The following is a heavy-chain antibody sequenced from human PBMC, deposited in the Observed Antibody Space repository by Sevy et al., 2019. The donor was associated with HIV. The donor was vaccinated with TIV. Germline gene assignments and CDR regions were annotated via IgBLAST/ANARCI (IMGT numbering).Heavy chain of an antibody. CDR1: GGSIRSTSYY. CDR3: ARYVRGEYACGFDS. Sequence: SETLSLTCSVSGGSIRSTSYYWGWIRQPPGKGLEWIASFDYAGTTYYTPALKSRVTISGDMSKNQFSLKLKSVTVADTAFYYCARYVRGEYACGFDSWGQGTLVTVSS. V-gene: IGHV4-39*01. D-gene: IGHD4-17*01. J-gene: IGHJ5*01. CDR2: FDYAGTT.